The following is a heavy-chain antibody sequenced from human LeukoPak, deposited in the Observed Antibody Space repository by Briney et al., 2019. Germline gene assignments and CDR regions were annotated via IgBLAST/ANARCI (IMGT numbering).Heavy chain of an antibody. Sequence: AGSLRLSCAASGFTFSSYGMPWVRQAPGKGLEWVAFIRYDGSNKYYADSVKGRFTISRDNSKNTLYLQMNSLRAEDTAVYYCAKAHPLAVAGLGALGYWGQGTLVTVSS. CDR3: AKAHPLAVAGLGALGY. V-gene: IGHV3-30*02. J-gene: IGHJ4*02. CDR1: GFTFSSYG. D-gene: IGHD6-19*01. CDR2: IRYDGSNK.